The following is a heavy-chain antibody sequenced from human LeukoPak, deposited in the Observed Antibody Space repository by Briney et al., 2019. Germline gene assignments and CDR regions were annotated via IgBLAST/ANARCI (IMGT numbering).Heavy chain of an antibody. V-gene: IGHV1-69*06. CDR1: GGTFSDYA. Sequence: SVKVSCKASGGTFSDYAINWVRQAPGQGLEWMGGIIPIFGTANYAQKFQGRVTITADKSTSTVYMELNSLKSEDTAVYYCARGWDYDSGGRPTAYVYWGQGTLVTVSS. CDR3: ARGWDYDSGGRPTAYVY. J-gene: IGHJ4*02. D-gene: IGHD3-22*01. CDR2: IIPIFGTA.